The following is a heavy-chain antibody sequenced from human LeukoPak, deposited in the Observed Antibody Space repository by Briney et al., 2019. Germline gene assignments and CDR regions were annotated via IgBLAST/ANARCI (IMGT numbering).Heavy chain of an antibody. CDR3: AKGGRYFDWLPFDY. D-gene: IGHD3-9*01. J-gene: IGHJ4*02. CDR1: GFTFSDYY. Sequence: GGSLRLSCAASGFTFSDYYMSWIRQAPGKGLEWVSCISSSGSTIYYADSVKGRFTISRDNAKNSLYLQMNSLRAEDTAVYYCAKGGRYFDWLPFDYWGQGTLVTVSS. V-gene: IGHV3-11*01. CDR2: ISSSGSTI.